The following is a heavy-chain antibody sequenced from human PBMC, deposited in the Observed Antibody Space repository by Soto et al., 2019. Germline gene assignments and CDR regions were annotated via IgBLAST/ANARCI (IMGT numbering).Heavy chain of an antibody. CDR3: ARGAIDMGPVVVPAAKDDGLSTSYYGMDV. Sequence: QVQLQESGPGLVKPSQTLSLTCTVSGGSISSGGYYWSWIRQHPGKGLEWIGYIYYSGSTYYNPSLKSRVTISVDTSKNQFSLKLSSVTAADTAVYYCARGAIDMGPVVVPAAKDDGLSTSYYGMDVWGQGTTVTVSS. V-gene: IGHV4-31*03. CDR2: IYYSGST. CDR1: GGSISSGGYY. J-gene: IGHJ6*02. D-gene: IGHD2-2*01.